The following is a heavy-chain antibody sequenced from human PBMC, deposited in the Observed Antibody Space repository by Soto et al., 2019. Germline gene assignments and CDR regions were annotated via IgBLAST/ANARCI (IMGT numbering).Heavy chain of an antibody. CDR2: SSCNGGT. Sequence: QLQLQESGPGLVKPSETLSLTCTVSTDSSSFTNSYWGWIRQPPGKGLQWIGSSSCNGGTFYNPSLKGRVVISSDTSTKQSSLQVTSVTAADTAVYFCARHRIEVVWRGFDFWGQGSPVTVSS. D-gene: IGHD3-10*01. V-gene: IGHV4-39*01. CDR3: ARHRIEVVWRGFDF. J-gene: IGHJ4*02. CDR1: TDSSSFTNSY.